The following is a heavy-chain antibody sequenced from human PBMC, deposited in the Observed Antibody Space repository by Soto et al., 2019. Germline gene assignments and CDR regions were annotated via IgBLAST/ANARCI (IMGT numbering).Heavy chain of an antibody. J-gene: IGHJ6*02. D-gene: IGHD3-22*01. V-gene: IGHV4-30-4*01. Sequence: PSETLSLTCTVSGGSISSGDYYWSWILQPPGKGLEWIGYIYYSGSTYYNPSLKSRVTISVDTSKNQFSLKLSSVTAADTAVYYCARDRYYYDSSGYYYYYYGMDVWGQGTTVTVSS. CDR2: IYYSGST. CDR3: ARDRYYYDSSGYYYYYYGMDV. CDR1: GGSISSGDYY.